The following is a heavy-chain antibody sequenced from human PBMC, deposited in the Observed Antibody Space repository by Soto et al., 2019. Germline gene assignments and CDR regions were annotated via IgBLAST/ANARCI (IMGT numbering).Heavy chain of an antibody. J-gene: IGHJ4*02. CDR1: GLTFSSYA. CDR3: ARDMGELRFDY. D-gene: IGHD1-26*01. V-gene: IGHV3-30-3*01. Sequence: QVQLVESGGGVVQPGRSLRLSCAASGLTFSSYAMHWVRQAPGKGLEWVAVISYDGSNKYYADSVKGRFTISRDNSKNTLYLQMNSLRAEDTAVYYCARDMGELRFDYWGQGTLVTVSS. CDR2: ISYDGSNK.